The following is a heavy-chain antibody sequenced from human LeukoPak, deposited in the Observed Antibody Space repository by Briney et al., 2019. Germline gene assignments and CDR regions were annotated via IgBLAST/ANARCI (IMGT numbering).Heavy chain of an antibody. Sequence: PSETLSLTCAVYGGSFSGYYWSWIRQPPGKGLEWIGRIYTSGSTNYNPSLKSRVTMSVDTSKNQFSLKLSSVTAADTAVYYCAREQQLVVNWFDPWGQGTLVTVSS. J-gene: IGHJ5*02. D-gene: IGHD6-13*01. CDR2: IYTSGST. V-gene: IGHV4-4*07. CDR3: AREQQLVVNWFDP. CDR1: GGSFSGYY.